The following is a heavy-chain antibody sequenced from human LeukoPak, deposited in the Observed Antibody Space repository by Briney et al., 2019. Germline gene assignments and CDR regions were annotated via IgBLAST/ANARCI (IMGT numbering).Heavy chain of an antibody. J-gene: IGHJ5*01. CDR3: ARERRGYCTSTSCLNWFDS. D-gene: IGHD2-2*01. CDR1: GFTFSSYI. V-gene: IGHV3-48*02. CDR2: ISSSSSSTI. Sequence: GGYLRLSWAASGFTFSSYIINWVRQAPGKGMEWDSYISSSSSSTIYYADSVKGRFTISRDSAKNSLYLQMNSLRDEDTAVYYCARERRGYCTSTSCLNWFDSLGQGTLVTVSS.